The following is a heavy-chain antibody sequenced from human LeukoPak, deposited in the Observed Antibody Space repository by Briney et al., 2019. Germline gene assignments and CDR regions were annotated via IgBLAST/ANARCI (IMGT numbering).Heavy chain of an antibody. CDR1: GFTFSNYA. D-gene: IGHD6-19*01. J-gene: IGHJ4*02. CDR3: AKEGIAVAGTGGY. CDR2: SGSGGSP. V-gene: IGHV3-23*01. Sequence: GGSLRLSCTASGFTFSNYAMGWVRQAPGKGLAWVSVSGSGGSPFYVDSVKGRFTISRDNSKNTLYLQMNSLRAEDTAVYYCAKEGIAVAGTGGYWGQGTLVTVSS.